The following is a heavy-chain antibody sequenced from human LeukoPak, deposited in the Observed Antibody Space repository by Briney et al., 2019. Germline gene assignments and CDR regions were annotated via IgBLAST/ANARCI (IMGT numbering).Heavy chain of an antibody. CDR3: ARPGIAVAGTLVGDAFDI. D-gene: IGHD6-19*01. V-gene: IGHV1-46*01. CDR1: GYTLTSYY. J-gene: IGHJ3*02. Sequence: GASVKVSCKASGYTLTSYYIHWVRQAPGQGLEWTGTINPSGGSTNYAQKFQGRVTMTRDTSTSTVYMELSSLRSEDTAVYYCARPGIAVAGTLVGDAFDIWGQGTMVTVSS. CDR2: INPSGGST.